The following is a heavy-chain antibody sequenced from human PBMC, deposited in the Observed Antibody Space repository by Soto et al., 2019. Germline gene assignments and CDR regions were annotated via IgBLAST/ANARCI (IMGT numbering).Heavy chain of an antibody. CDR1: GFTFSRYA. CDR2: ISDSGST. D-gene: IGHD6-19*01. J-gene: IGHJ4*02. V-gene: IGHV3-23*01. CDR3: AKGAEGMCSSATCVYYFDY. Sequence: GGSLRLSCVASGFTFSRYAMNWVRQAPGKGLEWVSTISDSGSTYYTDSVKGRFTISRDNSKNTLYLQMHNLRAEDTAVYYCAKGAEGMCSSATCVYYFDYWGQGTLVTVSS.